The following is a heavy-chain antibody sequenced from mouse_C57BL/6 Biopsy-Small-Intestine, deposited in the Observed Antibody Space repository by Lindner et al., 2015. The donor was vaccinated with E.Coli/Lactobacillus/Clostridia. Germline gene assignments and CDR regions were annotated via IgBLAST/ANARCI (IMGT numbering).Heavy chain of an antibody. Sequence: LGWMERISPDGISTEYPQKFQGRVTMTSDTSTSTIYMELRGLRSDDTAVYYCATRSDSGFYYVFDHWGQGTLVTVSS. J-gene: IGHJ4*01. D-gene: IGHD1-1*01. CDR3: ATRSDSGFYYVFDH. CDR2: ISPDGIST. V-gene: IGHV14-1*01.